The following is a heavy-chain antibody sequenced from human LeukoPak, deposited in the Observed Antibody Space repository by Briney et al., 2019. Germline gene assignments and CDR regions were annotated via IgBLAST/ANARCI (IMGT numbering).Heavy chain of an antibody. CDR3: ARGIAVAGSSRRAFDI. CDR2: ISSSSSYI. Sequence: PGGSLRLSCAASGFTFSSYSMNWVRQAPGKGLEWVSSISSSSSYIYYADSVKGRFTISRDNAKNSLYLQMNSPRAEDTAVYYCARGIAVAGSSRRAFDIWGQGTMVTVSS. CDR1: GFTFSSYS. J-gene: IGHJ3*02. D-gene: IGHD6-19*01. V-gene: IGHV3-21*01.